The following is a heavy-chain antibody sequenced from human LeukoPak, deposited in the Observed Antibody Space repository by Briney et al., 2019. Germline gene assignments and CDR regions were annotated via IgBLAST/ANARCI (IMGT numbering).Heavy chain of an antibody. D-gene: IGHD6-19*01. CDR2: ISGSGSHT. Sequence: GGSLRLSCAASGFTFNSYAMNWVRQAPGKGLEWVSSISGSGSHTYYADSVQGRFTVSRDNSKNTVNLHLNTVRAEDTAVYYCAQRGWLEPYYFDYWGQGTLVTVSS. CDR3: AQRGWLEPYYFDY. CDR1: GFTFNSYA. J-gene: IGHJ4*02. V-gene: IGHV3-23*01.